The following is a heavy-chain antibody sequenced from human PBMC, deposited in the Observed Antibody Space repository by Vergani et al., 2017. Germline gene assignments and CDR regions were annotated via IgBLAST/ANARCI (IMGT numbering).Heavy chain of an antibody. CDR1: GGTFSSYA. V-gene: IGHV1-69*01. CDR2: IVPIFGRA. J-gene: IGHJ6*03. D-gene: IGHD3-10*01. CDR3: ASGDTMVRGVIITGYYYYMDV. Sequence: QVQLVQSGAEVKKPGSSVKVSCKASGGTFSSYAISWVRQAPGQGLEWMGGIVPIFGRANYAQKFQGRVTITADESTSTAYMELGSLRSEDTAVYYCASGDTMVRGVIITGYYYYMDVWGKGTTVTVSS.